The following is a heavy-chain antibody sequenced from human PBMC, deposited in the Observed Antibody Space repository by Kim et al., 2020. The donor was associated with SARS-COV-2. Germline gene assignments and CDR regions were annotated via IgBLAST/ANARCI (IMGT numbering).Heavy chain of an antibody. J-gene: IGHJ6*02. V-gene: IGHV3-30-3*01. Sequence: GGSLRLSCAASGFTFSSYAMHWVRQAPGKGLEWVAVISYDGSNKYYADSVKGRFTISRDNSKNTLYLQMNSLRAEDTAVYYCARGIEYSSSWYEGYGMDVWGQGTTVTVSS. CDR3: ARGIEYSSSWYEGYGMDV. D-gene: IGHD6-13*01. CDR2: ISYDGSNK. CDR1: GFTFSSYA.